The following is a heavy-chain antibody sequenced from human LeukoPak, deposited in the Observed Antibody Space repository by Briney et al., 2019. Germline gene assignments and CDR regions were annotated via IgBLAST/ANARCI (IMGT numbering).Heavy chain of an antibody. CDR3: AKVSTMIVVVPDAFDI. Sequence: GGSLRLSCAASGFTFSSYAMHWVRQAPGKGLEYVSAISSNGGSTYYANSVKGRFTISRDNSKNTLYLQMNSLRAEDTAVYYCAKVSTMIVVVPDAFDIWGQGTMVTVSS. D-gene: IGHD3-22*01. V-gene: IGHV3-64*01. J-gene: IGHJ3*02. CDR1: GFTFSSYA. CDR2: ISSNGGST.